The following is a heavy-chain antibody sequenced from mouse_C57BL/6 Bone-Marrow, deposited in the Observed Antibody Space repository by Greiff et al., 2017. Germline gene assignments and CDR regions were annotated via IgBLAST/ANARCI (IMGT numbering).Heavy chain of an antibody. CDR3: ARGSSYGGYYFDY. J-gene: IGHJ2*01. Sequence: QVQLQQPGAELVKPGASVKLSCKASGYTFTSYWMHWVKQRPGQGLEWIGMIHPNSGSTNYNEKFKSKATLTVDKSSSTAYMQLSRLTSEDSAVYYCARGSSYGGYYFDYWGQGTTLTVSS. V-gene: IGHV1-64*01. D-gene: IGHD1-1*01. CDR2: IHPNSGST. CDR1: GYTFTSYW.